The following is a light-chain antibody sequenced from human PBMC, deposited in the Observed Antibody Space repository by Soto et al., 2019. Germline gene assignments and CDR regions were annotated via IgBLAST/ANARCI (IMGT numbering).Light chain of an antibody. CDR2: AAS. J-gene: IGKJ2*01. CDR3: QQSYRPPYT. CDR1: QSISGY. V-gene: IGKV1-39*01. Sequence: DIQMTQSPSSLSASVGDRVTITCRASQSISGYLSWYQQKPGKAPNLLIYAASSLQSGVPSRFSGSGSGTDFTLTVSSLQPEDFVSYFCQQSYRPPYTFGQGTNLEIK.